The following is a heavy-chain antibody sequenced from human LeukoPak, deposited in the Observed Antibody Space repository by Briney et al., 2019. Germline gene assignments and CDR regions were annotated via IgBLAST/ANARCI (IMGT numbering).Heavy chain of an antibody. V-gene: IGHV3-74*01. CDR2: IRSDGGTI. D-gene: IGHD4-17*01. J-gene: IGHJ4*02. CDR1: GFTFSNHW. Sequence: GGSLRLSCAASGFTFSNHWMHWVRQTPGKGLVWVSRIRSDGGTIDYADSVRGRFTISRDNAKNTLSLQMNSLRAEDTAVYYCAGETTASGNFFDSWGQGTLVTVSS. CDR3: AGETTASGNFFDS.